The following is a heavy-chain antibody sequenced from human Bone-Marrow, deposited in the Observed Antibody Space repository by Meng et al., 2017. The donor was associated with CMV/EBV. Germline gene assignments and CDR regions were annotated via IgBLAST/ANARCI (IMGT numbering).Heavy chain of an antibody. CDR3: ARVEGYCSSTSCYGWFDP. J-gene: IGHJ5*02. D-gene: IGHD2-2*01. CDR1: GGTFSSYA. CDR2: IIPILGIA. Sequence: SVKVSCKASGGTFSSYAISWVRQAPGQGLEWMGGIIPILGIANYAQKFQGRVTITADKSTSTAYMELSSLRSEDTAVYYCARVEGYCSSTSCYGWFDPWGQGTLVTVSS. V-gene: IGHV1-69*10.